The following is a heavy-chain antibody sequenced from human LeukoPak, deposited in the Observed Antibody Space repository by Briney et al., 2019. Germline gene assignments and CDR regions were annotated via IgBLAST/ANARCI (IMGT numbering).Heavy chain of an antibody. Sequence: GGSLRLSCAASGFTFSGFAMTWVRQAPGKGLEWVSSIGSDYKTHYSESVKGRFTISRDNSKNTLYLQMNSLRVEDTAVYYCAGGYGGRYFNYWGQGTLVTVSS. CDR1: GFTFSGFA. CDR2: IGSDYKT. D-gene: IGHD5-12*01. J-gene: IGHJ4*02. V-gene: IGHV3-23*01. CDR3: AGGYGGRYFNY.